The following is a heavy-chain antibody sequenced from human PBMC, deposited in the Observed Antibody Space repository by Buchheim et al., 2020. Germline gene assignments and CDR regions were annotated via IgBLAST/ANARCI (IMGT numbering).Heavy chain of an antibody. J-gene: IGHJ4*02. CDR2: INPNSGGT. V-gene: IGHV1-2*02. D-gene: IGHD1-20*01. CDR3: ATLPNWNDVTLDFDY. CDR1: GYTFTGYY. Sequence: QVQLVQSGAEVKKPGASVKVSCKASGYTFTGYYMHWVRQAPGQGLEWIGWINPNSGGTNYAQKFQGRVTMPRDTSFSTAYMELSRLRSDDTAVYYCATLPNWNDVTLDFDYWGQGTL.